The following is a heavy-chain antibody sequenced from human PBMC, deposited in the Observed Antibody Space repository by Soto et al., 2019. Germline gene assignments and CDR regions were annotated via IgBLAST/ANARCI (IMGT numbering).Heavy chain of an antibody. CDR3: ARDPLSLLWFGVDAFDI. J-gene: IGHJ3*02. D-gene: IGHD3-10*01. Sequence: GGSLRLSCAASGFTFSIYSMNWVRQAPGKGLEWVSYISSSSSTISYADSVKGRFTISRDNAKNSLYLQMNSLRAEDTAVYYCARDPLSLLWFGVDAFDIWGQGTMVTASS. CDR1: GFTFSIYS. CDR2: ISSSSSTI. V-gene: IGHV3-48*01.